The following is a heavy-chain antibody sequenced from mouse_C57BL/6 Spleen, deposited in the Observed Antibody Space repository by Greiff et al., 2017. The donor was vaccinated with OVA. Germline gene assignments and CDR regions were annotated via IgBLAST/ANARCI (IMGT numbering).Heavy chain of an antibody. J-gene: IGHJ3*01. CDR3: ARGYYDYDGFGY. V-gene: IGHV1-76*01. CDR1: GYTFTDYY. D-gene: IGHD2-4*01. CDR2: IYPGSGNT. Sequence: QVQLKESGAELVRPGASVKLSCKASGYTFTDYYINWVKQRPGQGLEWIARIYPGSGNTYYNEKFKGKATLTAEKSSSTAYMQLSSLTSEDSAVYFCARGYYDYDGFGYWGQGALVTVAA.